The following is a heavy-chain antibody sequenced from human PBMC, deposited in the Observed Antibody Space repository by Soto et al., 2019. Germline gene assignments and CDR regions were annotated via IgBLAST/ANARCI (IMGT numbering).Heavy chain of an antibody. J-gene: IGHJ2*01. V-gene: IGHV4-34*01. CDR1: GGSFIGYY. D-gene: IGHD3-9*01. CDR2: INHSGST. Sequence: SETLSLTCAVYGGSFIGYYWSWIRQPPWKGLEWIGEINHSGSTNYNPSLKSRVTISVDTSKNQFSLELSSVTAADTAVYYCARGVRTYYDILTGYYTSGYF. CDR3: ARGVRTYYDILTGYYTSGYF.